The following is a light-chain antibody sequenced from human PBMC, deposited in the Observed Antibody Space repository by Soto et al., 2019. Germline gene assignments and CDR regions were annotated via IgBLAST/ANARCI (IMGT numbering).Light chain of an antibody. Sequence: DLQMTQSPSTLSASVGDRVTITCRASQSISNWLAWYQQKPGKAPKLLIYKASNLESGVPSRFSGSASGTEFTLTISSLQPDDFATYYCQQYNSVSLLTFGGGTKVEIK. CDR2: KAS. CDR3: QQYNSVSLLT. CDR1: QSISNW. J-gene: IGKJ4*01. V-gene: IGKV1-5*03.